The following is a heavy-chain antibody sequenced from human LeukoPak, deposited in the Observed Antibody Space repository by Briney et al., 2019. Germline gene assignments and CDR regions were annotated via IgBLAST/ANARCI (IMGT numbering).Heavy chain of an antibody. D-gene: IGHD2/OR15-2a*01. CDR3: ARDQEYSLFDP. CDR2: IRYDGSDT. CDR1: GFTFSIYG. V-gene: IGHV3-30*02. Sequence: QTGGSLRLSCAASGFTFSIYGMYWVRQAPGKGLEWVTFIRYDGSDTYYADSAKGRFTISRDNSKNTLYLQMNSLRPEDTAVYYCARDQEYSLFDPWGQGTLVTVSS. J-gene: IGHJ5*02.